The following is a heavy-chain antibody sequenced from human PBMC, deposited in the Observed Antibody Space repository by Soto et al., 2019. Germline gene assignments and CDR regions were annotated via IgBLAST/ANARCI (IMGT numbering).Heavy chain of an antibody. J-gene: IGHJ6*02. CDR1: GFTFSSYS. CDR3: ARGGHYDILTGSYYYYYGMDV. Sequence: VQLVESGGGLVKPGGSLRLSCAASGFTFSSYSMNWVRQAPGKGLEWVSSISSSSSYIYYADSVKGRFTISRDNAKNSLYLQMNSLRAEDTAVYYCARGGHYDILTGSYYYYYGMDVWGQGTTVTVSS. CDR2: ISSSSSYI. D-gene: IGHD3-9*01. V-gene: IGHV3-21*01.